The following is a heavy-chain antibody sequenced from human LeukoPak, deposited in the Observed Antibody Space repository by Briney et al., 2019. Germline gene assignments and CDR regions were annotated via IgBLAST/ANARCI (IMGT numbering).Heavy chain of an antibody. CDR1: GFTFTSSA. CDR3: AAVPLGYCSGGSCYWGWFDP. Sequence: SVKVSCKASGFTFTSSAMQWVRQARGQRLEWIGWIVVGSGNTNYAQKFQERVTITRDMSTSTAYMELGSLRSEDTAVYYCAAVPLGYCSGGSCYWGWFDPWGQGTLVTVSS. D-gene: IGHD2-15*01. J-gene: IGHJ5*02. V-gene: IGHV1-58*02. CDR2: IVVGSGNT.